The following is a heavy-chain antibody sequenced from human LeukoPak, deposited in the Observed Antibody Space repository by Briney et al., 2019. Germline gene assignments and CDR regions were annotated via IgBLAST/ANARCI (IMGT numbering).Heavy chain of an antibody. CDR3: ARSYCSGSTCYAPEY. CDR2: ISGSGGST. V-gene: IGHV3-23*01. CDR1: GFTFNGYV. Sequence: GGSLRLSCAASGFTFNGYVMNWVRQAPGKGLEWVSFISGSGGSTDYADSVKGRFTISRDNSKNTLYLQMNSLRAEDTAVYYCARSYCSGSTCYAPEYWGQGTLVTVSS. J-gene: IGHJ4*02. D-gene: IGHD2-2*01.